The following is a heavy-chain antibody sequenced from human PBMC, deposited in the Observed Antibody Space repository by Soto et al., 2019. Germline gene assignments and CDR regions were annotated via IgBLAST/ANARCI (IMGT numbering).Heavy chain of an antibody. CDR3: AGSGLYCSSTSCYLDY. V-gene: IGHV1-69*02. CDR1: GGTFSSYT. CDR2: IIPILGIA. D-gene: IGHD2-2*01. J-gene: IGHJ4*02. Sequence: QVQLVQSGAEVKKPGSSVKVSCKASGGTFSSYTISWVRQAPGQGLEWMGRIIPILGIANYAQKFQGGVMITAEKSTGTAYMGLSSLRSEDTVVYYCAGSGLYCSSTSCYLDYWGQGTLVTVSS.